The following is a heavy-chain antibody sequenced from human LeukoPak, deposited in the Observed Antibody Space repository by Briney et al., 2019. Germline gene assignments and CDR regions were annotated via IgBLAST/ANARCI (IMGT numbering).Heavy chain of an antibody. CDR3: AXGXGSXSYYNVRPFDY. D-gene: IGHD3-10*01. Sequence: PSETLSLTCAVYGGSFSGYYWSWIRQPPGKGLEWIGEINHSGSTNYNPSLKSRVTISVDTSKNQFSLKLSSVTAADTAVYYCAXGXGSXSYYNVRPFDYWGQGTLVTVSS. CDR2: INHSGST. J-gene: IGHJ4*02. V-gene: IGHV4-34*01. CDR1: GGSFSGYY.